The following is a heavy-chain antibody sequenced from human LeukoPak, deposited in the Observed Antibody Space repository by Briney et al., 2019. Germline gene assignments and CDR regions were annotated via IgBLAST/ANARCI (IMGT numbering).Heavy chain of an antibody. V-gene: IGHV1-18*01. CDR1: GYTLTELS. Sequence: ASVKVSCKVSGYTLTELSMHWVRQAPGQGLEWMGWISAYNGNTNYAQKLQGRVTMTTDTSTSTAYMELRSLRSDDTAVYYCARGGYGDYAFWGQGTLVTVSS. CDR3: ARGGYGDYAF. CDR2: ISAYNGNT. J-gene: IGHJ4*02. D-gene: IGHD4-17*01.